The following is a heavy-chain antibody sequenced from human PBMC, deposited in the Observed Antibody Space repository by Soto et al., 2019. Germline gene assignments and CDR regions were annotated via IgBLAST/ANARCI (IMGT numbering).Heavy chain of an antibody. J-gene: IGHJ6*02. Sequence: PGGSLRLSCAASGFTFRNYGMHWVRQAPGKGLEWVAVISYDGSNKYYADSVKGRFTISRDNSKNTLYLQMNSLRAEDTAVYYCAKEPRDYYYGMDVWGQGTTVTVSS. CDR3: AKEPRDYYYGMDV. CDR1: GFTFRNYG. CDR2: ISYDGSNK. V-gene: IGHV3-30*18.